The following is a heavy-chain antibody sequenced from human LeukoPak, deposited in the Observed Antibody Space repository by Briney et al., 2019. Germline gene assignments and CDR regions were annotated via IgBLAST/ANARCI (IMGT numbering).Heavy chain of an antibody. CDR1: GYTFTSYG. Sequence: ASVKVSCKASGYTFTSYGITWVRQAPGQGLEWMGWISAYNGNTNYAQKLQGRVTMTTDTSTSTAYMELRSPRSDDTAVYYCARGVAGSSYYYYYMDVWGKGTTVTISS. V-gene: IGHV1-18*01. D-gene: IGHD6-19*01. J-gene: IGHJ6*03. CDR2: ISAYNGNT. CDR3: ARGVAGSSYYYYYMDV.